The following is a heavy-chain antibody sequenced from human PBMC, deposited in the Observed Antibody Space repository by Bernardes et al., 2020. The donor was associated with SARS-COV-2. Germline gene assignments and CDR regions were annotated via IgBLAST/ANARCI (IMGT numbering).Heavy chain of an antibody. CDR3: ARDRGSYWYFDL. J-gene: IGHJ2*01. V-gene: IGHV3-13*04. D-gene: IGHD1-26*01. CDR2: IGTAGDT. Sequence: GGSLRLSCAASGFTFSSYDMHWVRQATGKGLAWVSAIGTAGDTYYPGSVKGRFTISRENAKNSLYLQMNSLRAGDTAVYYCARDRGSYWYFDLWGRGTLVTVSS. CDR1: GFTFSSYD.